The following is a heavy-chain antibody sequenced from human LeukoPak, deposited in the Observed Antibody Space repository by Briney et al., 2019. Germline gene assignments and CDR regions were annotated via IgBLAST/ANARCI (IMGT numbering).Heavy chain of an antibody. V-gene: IGHV1-46*01. CDR3: ARDNSVRGEAWWFNP. J-gene: IGHJ5*02. Sequence: ASVKVSCKASGYTFTSYGISWVRQAPGQGLEWMGVISPSGGSTIYAQKFKGRITLTRDMSTSTDYLELSSLRSEDTAVYYCARDNSVRGEAWWFNPWGQGTLVTVSS. CDR2: ISPSGGST. CDR1: GYTFTSYG. D-gene: IGHD2-21*01.